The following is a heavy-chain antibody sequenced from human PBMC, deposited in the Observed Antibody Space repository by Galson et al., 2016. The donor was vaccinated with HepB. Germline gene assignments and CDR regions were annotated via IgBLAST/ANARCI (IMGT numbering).Heavy chain of an antibody. CDR2: IYASGNT. D-gene: IGHD3-16*01. CDR1: SYSISSGGFY. V-gene: IGHV4-31*03. CDR3: ARESVPRMGGAVRY. Sequence: TLSLTCNVSSYSISSGGFYWSWIRQHPGKGLEWIGCIYASGNTYYNPSLTSRITISVDTSKNQLSLNLRSVTAADTAVYYCARESVPRMGGAVRYWGQGTLVTVTS. J-gene: IGHJ4*02.